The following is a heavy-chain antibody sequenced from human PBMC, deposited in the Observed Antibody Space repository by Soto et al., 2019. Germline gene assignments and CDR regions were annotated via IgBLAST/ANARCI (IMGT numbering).Heavy chain of an antibody. CDR2: IYYSGST. Sequence: SETLSLTCNVSGGSISSGGYYWSWIRQHPGKGLEWIGYIYYSGSTYYNPSLKSRVTISVDTSKNQFSLKTEDTGIYYCTTDSYSTMIVVRFDYWGHGTLVTVSS. D-gene: IGHD3-22*01. J-gene: IGHJ4*01. CDR1: GGSISSGGYY. CDR3: YSTMIVVRFDY. V-gene: IGHV4-31*03.